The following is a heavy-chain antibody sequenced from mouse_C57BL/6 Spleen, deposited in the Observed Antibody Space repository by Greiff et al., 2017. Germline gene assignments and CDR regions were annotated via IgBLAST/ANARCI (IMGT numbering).Heavy chain of an antibody. CDR3: ARGPDSPGSYYFDF. V-gene: IGHV1-69*01. J-gene: IGHJ2*01. CDR1: GYTFTSYW. D-gene: IGHD3-2*02. Sequence: VQLQQPGAELVMPGASVKLSCKASGYTFTSYWMHWVKQRPGPGLEWIGEIDPSDSYTNYNQKFKGKSTLTVDKSSSTAYMQLSSLTSEDSSGYYCARGPDSPGSYYFDFWGQGTTLTVSS. CDR2: IDPSDSYT.